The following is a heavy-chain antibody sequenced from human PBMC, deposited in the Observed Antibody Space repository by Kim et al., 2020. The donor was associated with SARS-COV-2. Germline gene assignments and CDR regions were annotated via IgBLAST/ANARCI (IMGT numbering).Heavy chain of an antibody. Sequence: DAESVKCRFTISRDNAGNSLYLQMNSLRDEDTAVYYCARYSGTTTMNVDYWGQGSLVTVSS. CDR3: ARYSGTTTMNVDY. J-gene: IGHJ4*02. V-gene: IGHV3-48*02. D-gene: IGHD4-17*01.